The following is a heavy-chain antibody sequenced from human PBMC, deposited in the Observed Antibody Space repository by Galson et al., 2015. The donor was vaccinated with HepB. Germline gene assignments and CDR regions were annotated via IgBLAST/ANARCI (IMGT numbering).Heavy chain of an antibody. CDR3: ARVIAVAANGWFDP. Sequence: SVKVSCKASGYTFTSYGISWVRQAPGQGLEWMGWISAYNGDTNYAQKLQGRVTMTTDTSTSTAYMELRSLRSDDTAVYYCARVIAVAANGWFDPWGQGTLVTVSS. CDR2: ISAYNGDT. J-gene: IGHJ5*02. D-gene: IGHD6-19*01. CDR1: GYTFTSYG. V-gene: IGHV1-18*01.